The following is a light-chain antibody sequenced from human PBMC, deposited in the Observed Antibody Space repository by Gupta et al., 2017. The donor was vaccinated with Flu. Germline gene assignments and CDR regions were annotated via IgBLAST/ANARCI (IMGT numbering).Light chain of an antibody. CDR2: EVS. V-gene: IGLV2-14*01. CDR1: SSDVGDYNY. Sequence: QSALPQPASVSGSPGQPTTISCPETSSDVGDYNYVSWYQQHPGKAPKLMLYEVSNRPSGVSNRFSGSKSGNTASLTISGLQAEDEADYYCNSYTSSSSVVFGGGTKLTVL. CDR3: NSYTSSSSVV. J-gene: IGLJ2*01.